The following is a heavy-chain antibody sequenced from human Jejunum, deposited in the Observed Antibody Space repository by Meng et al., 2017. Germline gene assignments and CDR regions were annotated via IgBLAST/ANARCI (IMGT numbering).Heavy chain of an antibody. CDR1: GFTFSSSW. J-gene: IGHJ4*02. CDR3: ARQYCSSNTCYYDA. D-gene: IGHD2-2*01. V-gene: IGHV3-74*01. Sequence: GESLKISCAASGFTFSSSWMHWVRQAPGEGLGWVSRINTEGSSTTYADSVKGRFTISRDNSKNTLYLQMSSLRAEDTAVYFCARQYCSSNTCYYDAWGQGTLVTVSS. CDR2: INTEGSST.